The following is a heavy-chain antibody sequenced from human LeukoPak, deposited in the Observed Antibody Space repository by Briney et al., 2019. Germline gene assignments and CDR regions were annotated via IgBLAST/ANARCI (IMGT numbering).Heavy chain of an antibody. Sequence: PGGSLRLSCAASGFTFSNAWMSWVRQAPGKGLEGVGRIKSKTDGGPTDYAAPAKGRFTISRDDSKNTLYLQMNSLKTENTAVYYCPTDHPPYYDILTGYRLSYYFDYWGQGTLVTVSS. J-gene: IGHJ4*02. CDR3: PTDHPPYYDILTGYRLSYYFDY. CDR1: GFTFSNAW. CDR2: IKSKTDGGPT. D-gene: IGHD3-9*01. V-gene: IGHV3-15*01.